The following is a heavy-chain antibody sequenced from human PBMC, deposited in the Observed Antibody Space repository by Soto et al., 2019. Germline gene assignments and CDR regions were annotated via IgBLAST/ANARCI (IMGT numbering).Heavy chain of an antibody. Sequence: PSETLSLTCTVSGVSINNDHWSWIRLPPGKGLEWIAFRHHDGSANNNPSLKSRVTMSLDTSRNQFSLNLSSMTAADTAVYYCARHLRGASTSYAFDYWGQGIVVTVSS. V-gene: IGHV4-59*08. CDR2: RHHDGSA. CDR3: ARHLRGASTSYAFDY. CDR1: GVSINNDH. D-gene: IGHD2-2*01. J-gene: IGHJ4*02.